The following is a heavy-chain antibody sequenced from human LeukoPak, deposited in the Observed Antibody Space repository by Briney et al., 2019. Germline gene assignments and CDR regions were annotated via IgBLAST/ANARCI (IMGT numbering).Heavy chain of an antibody. CDR1: GFTLSSSA. CDR2: ISHDGDRQ. J-gene: IGHJ4*02. D-gene: IGHD3/OR15-3a*01. CDR3: ARDRGKGTYLDS. V-gene: IGHV3-30-3*01. Sequence: GGSLRLSCAASGFTLSSSAMHWVRQAPGKGLEWVAVISHDGDRQYYTDSVKGRFTISRDISKSTLYLQLNSLRTEDTAVYYCARDRGKGTYLDSWGQGTLVTVSS.